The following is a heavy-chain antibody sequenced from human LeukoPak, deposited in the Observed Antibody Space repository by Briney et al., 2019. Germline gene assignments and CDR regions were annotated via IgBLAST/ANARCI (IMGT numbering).Heavy chain of an antibody. CDR2: ISPNSGGT. CDR1: GYTFTGYY. Sequence: ASVKVSCKASGYTFTGYYIHWLRQAPGQGLEWMGWISPNSGGTNFAQKFQGRVTMTRDTSISTAYMELSRLRSGDTAVYYCARDRSGSGWIRGYYFDYWGQGTLVTVSS. CDR3: ARDRSGSGWIRGYYFDY. V-gene: IGHV1-2*02. D-gene: IGHD6-19*01. J-gene: IGHJ4*02.